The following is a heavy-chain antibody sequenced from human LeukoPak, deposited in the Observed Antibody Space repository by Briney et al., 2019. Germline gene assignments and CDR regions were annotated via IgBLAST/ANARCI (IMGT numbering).Heavy chain of an antibody. CDR3: ARGIAAAGNGPDY. D-gene: IGHD6-13*01. J-gene: IGHJ4*02. CDR2: ISSSSSYI. CDR1: GFTFSSYS. Sequence: PGGSLRLSCAASGFTFSSYSMNWVRQAPGKGLEWVSSISSSSSYIYYADSVKGRFTISRDNAKNSLYLQMNSLRAEDTAVYYCARGIAAAGNGPDYWGQGTLVTVSS. V-gene: IGHV3-21*01.